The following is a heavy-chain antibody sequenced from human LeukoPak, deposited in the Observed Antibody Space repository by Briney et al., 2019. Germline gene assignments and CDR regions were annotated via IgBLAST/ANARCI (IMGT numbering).Heavy chain of an antibody. J-gene: IGHJ2*01. CDR3: ARLANYYDRSGPADWYFDL. D-gene: IGHD3-22*01. CDR2: IYLYGTT. Sequence: SETLSLTCSVSIGSISSSKWWSWVRQSPVKGLEWIGEIYLYGTTNYNPSFTSRVTMSVDRSRNQFSLKLTSVTAADTAVYYCARLANYYDRSGPADWYFDLWGRGTLVSVSS. V-gene: IGHV4-4*02. CDR1: IGSISSSKW.